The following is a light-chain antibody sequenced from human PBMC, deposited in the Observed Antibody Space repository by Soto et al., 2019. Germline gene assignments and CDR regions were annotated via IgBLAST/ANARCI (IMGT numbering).Light chain of an antibody. CDR1: ESVSSSSY. V-gene: IGKV3-20*01. CDR3: HQYGSSPSYT. CDR2: GAS. J-gene: IGKJ2*01. Sequence: EIVLTQSPGTLSLSPGEGATLSCRSSESVSSSSYLAWYQQKPGQAPRLLIYGASSRATGIPDRFSGSGSGTDFTLTISRQEPEDFAVYYCHQYGSSPSYTFGQGTKLEIK.